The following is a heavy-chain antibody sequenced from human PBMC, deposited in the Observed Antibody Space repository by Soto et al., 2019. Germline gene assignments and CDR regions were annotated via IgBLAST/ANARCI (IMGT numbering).Heavy chain of an antibody. Sequence: PSETLSLTCTVSGGSFSSNNYCWGWIRQPPGKGLEWIGTIYYSRSTYYNPSLKSPVTISVDSSKNQFSLKLNSVTAADSAVYYCARLPTAWSGYYSRFDYWGQGTLVTVSS. V-gene: IGHV4-39*01. J-gene: IGHJ4*02. D-gene: IGHD3-3*01. CDR1: GGSFSSNNYC. CDR2: IYYSRST. CDR3: ARLPTAWSGYYSRFDY.